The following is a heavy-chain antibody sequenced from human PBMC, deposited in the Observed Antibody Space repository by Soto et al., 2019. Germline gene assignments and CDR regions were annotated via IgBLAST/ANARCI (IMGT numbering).Heavy chain of an antibody. CDR3: ATGYSYGYDFDY. V-gene: IGHV1-69*02. D-gene: IGHD5-18*01. Sequence: QVQLVQSGAEVKKPGPSVKVSCKASGGTFSSYTISWVRQAPGQGLEWMGRIIPILGIANYAQKFQGRVTITADKSTSKAYMELSSLRSEDTAVYYCATGYSYGYDFDYWGQGTLVTVSS. J-gene: IGHJ4*02. CDR2: IIPILGIA. CDR1: GGTFSSYT.